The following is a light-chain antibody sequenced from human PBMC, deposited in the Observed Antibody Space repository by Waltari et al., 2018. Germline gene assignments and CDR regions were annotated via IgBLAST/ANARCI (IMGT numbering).Light chain of an antibody. CDR1: SSDVGGYNY. CDR2: DVT. J-gene: IGLJ1*01. Sequence: QSALTQPRPVSGSPGQSATISCTGTSSDVGGYNYVFWYQQHPGKAPKLMIYDVTKRPSGVPDRFSGSKSGNTASLTISGLQAEDEADYYCCSYAGIFTLYVFGAGTKVTVL. V-gene: IGLV2-11*01. CDR3: CSYAGIFTLYV.